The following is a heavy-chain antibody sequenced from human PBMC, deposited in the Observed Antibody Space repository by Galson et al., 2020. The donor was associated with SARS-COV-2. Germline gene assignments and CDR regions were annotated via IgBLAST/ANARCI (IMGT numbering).Heavy chain of an antibody. CDR3: ARIARDGYQRIWYFDL. D-gene: IGHD2-2*01. CDR2: IDLDDDK. Sequence: SGPTLVKPTQTLTLTCTFSRFSLSTSGMCVSWIRQPPGKALEWLALIDLDDDKYYSTSLKTRLTISKDTSKNQVVLTMTNMDPVDTATYYCARIARDGYQRIWYFDLWGRGTLVTVSS. CDR1: RFSLSTSGMC. J-gene: IGHJ2*01. V-gene: IGHV2-70*01.